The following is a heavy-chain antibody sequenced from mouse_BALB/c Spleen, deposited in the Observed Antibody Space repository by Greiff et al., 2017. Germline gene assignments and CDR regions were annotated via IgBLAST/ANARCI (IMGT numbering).Heavy chain of an antibody. CDR2: IWGGGST. CDR1: GFSLTDYG. J-gene: IGHJ4*01. CDR3: AKQPPMITYAMDY. D-gene: IGHD2-4*01. V-gene: IGHV2-6-5*01. Sequence: VKLMESGPGLVAPSQSLSITCTVSGFSLTDYGVSWIRQPPGKGLEWLGVIWGGGSTYYNSALKSRLSISKDNSKSQVFLKMNSLQTDDTAMYYCAKQPPMITYAMDYWGQGTSVTVSS.